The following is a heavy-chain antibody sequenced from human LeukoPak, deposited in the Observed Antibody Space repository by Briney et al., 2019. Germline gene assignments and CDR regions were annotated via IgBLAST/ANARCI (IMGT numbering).Heavy chain of an antibody. CDR2: IYPGDSDT. CDR3: ARHQTTVTTGHYYYYGMDV. D-gene: IGHD4-17*01. J-gene: IGHJ6*02. V-gene: IGHV5-51*01. CDR1: GYSFTSYW. Sequence: GESLKISCQGSGYSFTSYWIGWVRQMPGKGLEWMGIIYPGDSDTRYSPSFQGQVTISADKSISTAYLQWSSLKASDTAMYYCARHQTTVTTGHYYYYGMDVWGQGTTVTVSS.